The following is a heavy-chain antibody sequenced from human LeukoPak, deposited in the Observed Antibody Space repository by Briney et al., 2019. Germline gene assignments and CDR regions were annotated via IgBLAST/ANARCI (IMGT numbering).Heavy chain of an antibody. J-gene: IGHJ4*02. D-gene: IGHD5-18*01. V-gene: IGHV1-69*13. Sequence: SVKVSCKASGGTFGSCAISWVRQAPGQGLEWMGGIIPIFGTANYAQKFQGRVTITADESTSTAYMELSSLRSEDTAVYYCARGVNGYGYFDYWGQGTLVTVSS. CDR2: IIPIFGTA. CDR3: ARGVNGYGYFDY. CDR1: GGTFGSCA.